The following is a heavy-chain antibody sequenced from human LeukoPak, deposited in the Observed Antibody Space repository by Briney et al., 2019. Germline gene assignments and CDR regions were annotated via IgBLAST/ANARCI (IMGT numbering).Heavy chain of an antibody. CDR3: ARGMATVTGPFDS. V-gene: IGHV3-74*01. Sequence: GGSLRLSCAASGFTFSSYWMHWVRQAPGKGLMWVSRINIGVSDTLYADSVKGRFTISRDNAKNTLYLQMNSLRAEDTAVYYCARGMATVTGPFDSRGQGTLVTVSS. CDR2: INIGVSDT. J-gene: IGHJ4*02. CDR1: GFTFSSYW. D-gene: IGHD4-17*01.